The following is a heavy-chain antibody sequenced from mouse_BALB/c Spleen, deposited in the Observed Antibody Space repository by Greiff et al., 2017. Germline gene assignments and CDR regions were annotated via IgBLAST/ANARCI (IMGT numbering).Heavy chain of an antibody. CDR1: GYTFTSYV. V-gene: IGHV1-14*01. J-gene: IGHJ4*01. CDR2: INPYNDGT. D-gene: IGHD2-4*01. Sequence: VQLKESGPELVKPGASVKMSCKASGYTFTSYVMHWVKQKPGQGLEWIGYINPYNDGTKYNEKFKGKATLTSDKSSSTAYMELSSLTSEDSAVYYCARGGDYDGNAMDYWGQGTSVTVSS. CDR3: ARGGDYDGNAMDY.